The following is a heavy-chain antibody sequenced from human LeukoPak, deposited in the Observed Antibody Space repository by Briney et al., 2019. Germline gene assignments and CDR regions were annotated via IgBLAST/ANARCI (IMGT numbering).Heavy chain of an antibody. CDR2: IYSGGST. D-gene: IGHD6-19*01. CDR1: GFTVSSNY. CDR3: ARAGSGRLYNWFDP. V-gene: IGHV3-66*02. Sequence: SGGSLRLSCAASGFTVSSNYMSWVRQAPRKGLEWVSVIYSGGSTYYADSVKGRLTISRDNSKNTLYLQMNSLRAEDTAVYYCARAGSGRLYNWFDPWGQGTLVTVSS. J-gene: IGHJ5*02.